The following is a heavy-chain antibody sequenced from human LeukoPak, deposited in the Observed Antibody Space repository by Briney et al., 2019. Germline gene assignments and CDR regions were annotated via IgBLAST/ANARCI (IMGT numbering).Heavy chain of an antibody. CDR3: AREWITGGSYPRWFDL. CDR1: GGSVSSGSYY. CDR2: IYYTGST. D-gene: IGHD1-26*01. Sequence: SETLSLTCTVSGGSVSSGSYYWSWIRQPPGKRLEWIVYIYYTGSTSYNPSLKSRVTMSLDTSKNQFSLKLTSVTAADTAVYYCAREWITGGSYPRWFDLWGQGTLVTVSS. J-gene: IGHJ5*02. V-gene: IGHV4-61*01.